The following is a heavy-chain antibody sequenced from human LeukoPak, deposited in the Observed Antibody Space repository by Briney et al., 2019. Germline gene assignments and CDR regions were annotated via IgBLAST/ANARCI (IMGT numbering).Heavy chain of an antibody. V-gene: IGHV3-48*03. J-gene: IGHJ6*04. CDR1: GFTFSSYE. CDR3: AREGCSGYDLTGYYGMDV. D-gene: IGHD5-12*01. CDR2: ISSSGSTI. Sequence: GGSLRLSCAASGFTFSSYEMNWVRQAPGKGLEWVSYISSSGSTIYYADSVKGRFTISRDNAKNSLYVRMNSLRAEDTAVYYCAREGCSGYDLTGYYGMDVWGKGTTVTVSS.